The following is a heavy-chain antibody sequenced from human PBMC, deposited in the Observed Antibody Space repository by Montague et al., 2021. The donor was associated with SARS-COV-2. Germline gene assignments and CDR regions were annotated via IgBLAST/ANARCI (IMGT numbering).Heavy chain of an antibody. CDR2: INNRGNT. D-gene: IGHD4-11*01. CDR1: GDSISSSSYY. Sequence: SETRSLTYTVSGDSISSSSYYWGWIRQPPGKGLEWIGSINNRGNTYNNPSLRSRVSISVDTSKNQFSLNVRSVTAADTGLFYCVRVTHPRSAWPYYMDVWGKGTTVTV. CDR3: VRVTHPRSAWPYYMDV. J-gene: IGHJ6*03. V-gene: IGHV4-39*01.